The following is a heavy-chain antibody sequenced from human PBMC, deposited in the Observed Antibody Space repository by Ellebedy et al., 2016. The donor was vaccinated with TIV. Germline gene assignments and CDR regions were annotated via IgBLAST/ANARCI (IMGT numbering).Heavy chain of an antibody. D-gene: IGHD4-17*01. V-gene: IGHV3-7*01. CDR1: GFSFRSYW. CDR3: VTDGSYGDYRSPAHAFEK. CDR2: INQDGGEQ. J-gene: IGHJ3*02. Sequence: GGSLRLSCASSGFSFRSYWMTWVRQAPGKGLEWVANINQDGGEQHYVDSVRGRFTISRDNARNSLYLHMNSLRADDTGVYYCVTDGSYGDYRSPAHAFEKWGQGTMVIVSS.